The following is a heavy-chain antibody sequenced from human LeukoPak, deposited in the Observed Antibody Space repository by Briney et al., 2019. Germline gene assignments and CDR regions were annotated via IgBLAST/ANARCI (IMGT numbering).Heavy chain of an antibody. CDR1: GFIFSVYW. Sequence: GSLRLSCAASGFIFSVYWMSWVRQAPGKGLGWVANMRQDGNENYYVDSVKGRFTISRDNAKSSLYLQMNSLRAEDTAVYYCATHSGWRFDYWGQGTLVTVSS. CDR2: MRQDGNEN. D-gene: IGHD6-19*01. CDR3: ATHSGWRFDY. V-gene: IGHV3-7*01. J-gene: IGHJ4*02.